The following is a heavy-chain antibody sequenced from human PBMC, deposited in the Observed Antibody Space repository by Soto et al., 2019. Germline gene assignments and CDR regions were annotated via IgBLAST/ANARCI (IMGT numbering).Heavy chain of an antibody. Sequence: SETLSLTCTVSGGSISSGDYYWSWIRQPPGKGLEWIGYIYYSGSTYYNPCLKSRVTISVDTSKNQFSLKLSSVTAADTAPYSCASPVPTYQCPDAFDIWRQGTMVTVSS. D-gene: IGHD2-2*01. CDR1: GGSISSGDYY. CDR2: IYYSGST. V-gene: IGHV4-30-4*01. CDR3: ASPVPTYQCPDAFDI. J-gene: IGHJ3*02.